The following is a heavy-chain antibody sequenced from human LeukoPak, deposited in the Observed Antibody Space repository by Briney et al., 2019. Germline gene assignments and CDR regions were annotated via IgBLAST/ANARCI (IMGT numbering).Heavy chain of an antibody. V-gene: IGHV3-23*01. Sequence: GGSLRLSCAVSGITLSNYGMTWVRQAPGKGLEWVAGISDSGGRTNYADSVKGRFTISRDNAKNTLYLQMSSLRAEDTAVYYCARDGFTGPVTAYLDYWGQGAPVTVSS. CDR1: GITLSNYG. CDR2: ISDSGGRT. J-gene: IGHJ4*02. CDR3: ARDGFTGPVTAYLDY. D-gene: IGHD5-24*01.